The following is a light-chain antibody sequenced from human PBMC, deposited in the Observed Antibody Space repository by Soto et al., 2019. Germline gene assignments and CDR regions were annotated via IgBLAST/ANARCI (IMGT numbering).Light chain of an antibody. CDR3: SPYAGHKIFYV. V-gene: IGLV2-8*01. J-gene: IGLJ1*01. Sequence: QSVLAQPPSASGSPGQSVTISCAGTSNDVGGYNFVSWYQQHPGKAPKLMIFEVSKSPSGVPDRFSGSKFGNPASLTVSGLQAEDEADYYCSPYAGHKIFYVFGHGTKVPVL. CDR1: SNDVGGYNF. CDR2: EVS.